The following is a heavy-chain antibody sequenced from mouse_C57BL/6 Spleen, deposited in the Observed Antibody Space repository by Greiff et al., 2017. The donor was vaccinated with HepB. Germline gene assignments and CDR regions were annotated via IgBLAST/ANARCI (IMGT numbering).Heavy chain of an antibody. J-gene: IGHJ4*01. CDR1: GYTFTDYY. V-gene: IGHV1-19*01. Sequence: EVKLVESGPVLVKPGASVKMSCKASGYTFTDYYMNWVKQSHGKSLEWIGVINPYNGGTSYNQKFKGKATLTVDKSSSTAYMELNSLTSEDSAVYYCARRRTGDAMDYWGQGTSVTVSS. CDR3: ARRRTGDAMDY. CDR2: INPYNGGT. D-gene: IGHD4-1*01.